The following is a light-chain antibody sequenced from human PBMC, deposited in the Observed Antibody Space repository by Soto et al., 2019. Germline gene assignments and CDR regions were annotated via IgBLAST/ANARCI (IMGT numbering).Light chain of an antibody. J-gene: IGKJ4*01. CDR3: QQYGTSRLT. Sequence: EIVLTQSPATLSLSPGERATLSCGASQSVGSSFLAWYQQKPGLAPRLLIYDASTRATGIPDRFSGSGSGTDFTLTISRLEPEDFAVYYCQQYGTSRLTFGGGTKVEIK. V-gene: IGKV3D-20*01. CDR1: QSVGSSF. CDR2: DAS.